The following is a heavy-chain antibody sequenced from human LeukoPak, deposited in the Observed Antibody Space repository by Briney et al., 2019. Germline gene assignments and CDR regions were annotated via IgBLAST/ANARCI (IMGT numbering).Heavy chain of an antibody. CDR2: IYYSGST. Sequence: SETLSLTCTVSGGSISSYYWSWIRQPPGKGLEWIGYIYYSGSTNYNPSLKSRVTISVDTSKNQFSLKLSSVTAADTAVYYCARLGITMPRWGQGTLVTVSS. D-gene: IGHD3-10*01. J-gene: IGHJ4*02. V-gene: IGHV4-59*01. CDR1: GGSISSYY. CDR3: ARLGITMPR.